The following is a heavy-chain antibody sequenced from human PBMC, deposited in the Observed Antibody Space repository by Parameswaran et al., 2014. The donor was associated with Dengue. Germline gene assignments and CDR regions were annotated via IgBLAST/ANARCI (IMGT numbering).Heavy chain of an antibody. V-gene: IGHV4-4*07. D-gene: IGHD3-3*02. J-gene: IGHJ6*02. Sequence: WIRQPPGKGLEWIGRIYTSGSTNYNPSLKSRVTMSVDTSKNQFSLKLSSVTAADTAVYYCARDHFYPSGWHLYYYYGMDVWGQGTTVTVSS. CDR3: ARDHFYPSGWHLYYYYGMDV. CDR2: IYTSGST.